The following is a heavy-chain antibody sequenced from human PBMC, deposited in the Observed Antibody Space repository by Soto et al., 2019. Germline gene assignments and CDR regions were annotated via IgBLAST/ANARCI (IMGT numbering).Heavy chain of an antibody. CDR3: ARVRGIYPCDY. V-gene: IGHV3-48*02. J-gene: IGHJ4*02. Sequence: PGGSLRLSCVASGFTFSSYSMNWVRQAPGKGPEWVSHISASSNTIYYAHSLEGRFTVSRDNAKNSLYLQMTSLRDEDSAVYYCARVRGIYPCDYWGQGTRVTVSS. D-gene: IGHD1-26*01. CDR2: ISASSNTI. CDR1: GFTFSSYS.